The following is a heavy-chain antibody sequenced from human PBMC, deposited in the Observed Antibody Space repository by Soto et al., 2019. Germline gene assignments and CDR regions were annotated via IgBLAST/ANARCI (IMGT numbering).Heavy chain of an antibody. CDR1: GYSISSSNW. V-gene: IGHV4-28*01. CDR2: IYYSGST. J-gene: IGHJ5*02. CDR3: ARIASVDITMVRGAPPPENWFDP. Sequence: SETLSLTCAVSGYSISSSNWWGWIRQPPGKGLEWIGYIYYSGSTYYNPSLKSRVTMSVDTSKNQFSLKLSSVTAVDTAVYYCARIASVDITMVRGAPPPENWFDPWGQGTLVTVSS. D-gene: IGHD3-10*01.